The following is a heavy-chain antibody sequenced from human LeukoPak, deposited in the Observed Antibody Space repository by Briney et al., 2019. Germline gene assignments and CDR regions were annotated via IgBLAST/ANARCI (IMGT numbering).Heavy chain of an antibody. D-gene: IGHD5-12*01. CDR3: AKDQSGWSGYATPGY. CDR1: GFTFSSYG. CDR2: ISYDGSNK. Sequence: GGSLRLSCAASGFTFSSYGMHWVRQAPGKGLEWVAVISYDGSNKYYADSVKGRFTISRDNSENTLYLQMNSLRAEDTAIYYCAKDQSGWSGYATPGYWGQGTLVTVSS. J-gene: IGHJ4*02. V-gene: IGHV3-30*18.